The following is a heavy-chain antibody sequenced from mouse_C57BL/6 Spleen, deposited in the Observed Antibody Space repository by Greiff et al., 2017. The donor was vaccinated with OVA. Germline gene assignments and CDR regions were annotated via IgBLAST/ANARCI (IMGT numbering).Heavy chain of an antibody. J-gene: IGHJ1*03. D-gene: IGHD1-2*01. CDR2: INPNYGTT. CDR1: GYSFTDYN. V-gene: IGHV1-39*01. CDR3: ARSGNTGYAAPWYFDV. Sequence: EVQLQQSGPELVKPGASVKISCKASGYSFTDYNMNWVKQSTGKSLEWIGVINPNYGTTSYNQKFKGKATLTVDQSSSTAYMQLNSLTSEDSAVYYCARSGNTGYAAPWYFDVWGTGTTVTVSS.